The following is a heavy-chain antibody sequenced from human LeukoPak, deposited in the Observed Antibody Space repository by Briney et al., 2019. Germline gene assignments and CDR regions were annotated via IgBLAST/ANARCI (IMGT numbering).Heavy chain of an antibody. CDR3: ARAAAAGTGY. CDR1: GGSFSGYY. V-gene: IGHV4-34*01. CDR2: INHSGST. D-gene: IGHD6-13*01. Sequence: PSETLSLTCAVYGGSFSGYYWSWIRQPPGKGLEWIGEINHSGSTNYNPSLESRVTISVDTSKNQFSLKLSSVTAADTAVYYCARAAAAGTGYWGQGTLVTVSS. J-gene: IGHJ4*02.